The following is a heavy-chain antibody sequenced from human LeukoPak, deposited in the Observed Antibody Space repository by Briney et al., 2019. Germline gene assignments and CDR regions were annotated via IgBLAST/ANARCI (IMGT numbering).Heavy chain of an antibody. D-gene: IGHD6-13*01. V-gene: IGHV1-8*03. CDR3: ARGGQQLVRYRKILNWFDP. Sequence: GASVKVSCKASGYTFNSSDIIWVRQDTGQGLEWIGWMNPNSGNTGYAQKFQGRVTITRNTSISTAYMELSSLRSEDTAVYYCARGGQQLVRYRKILNWFDPWGQGTLVTVSS. CDR2: MNPNSGNT. J-gene: IGHJ5*02. CDR1: GYTFNSSD.